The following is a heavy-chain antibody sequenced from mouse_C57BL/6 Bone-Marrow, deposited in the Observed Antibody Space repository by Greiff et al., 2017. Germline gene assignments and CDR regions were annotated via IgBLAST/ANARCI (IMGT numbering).Heavy chain of an antibody. D-gene: IGHD1-1*01. V-gene: IGHV1-69*01. CDR2: IDPSDSYT. CDR1: GYTFTSYW. J-gene: IGHJ1*03. Sequence: QVQLQQPGAELVMPGASVKLSCKASGYTFTSYWMHWVKQRPGQGLEWIGEIDPSDSYTNYNQKFKGKSTLTVDNSSSTAYMQLSSRTSEDSAVYYCARAYGSSYGYFDVWGTGTTVTVSS. CDR3: ARAYGSSYGYFDV.